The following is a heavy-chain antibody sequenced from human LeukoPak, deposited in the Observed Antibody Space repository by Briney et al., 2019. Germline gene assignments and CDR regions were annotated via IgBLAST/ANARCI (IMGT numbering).Heavy chain of an antibody. J-gene: IGHJ4*02. CDR2: IYYSGST. CDR1: GGSISSYY. D-gene: IGHD1-26*01. CDR3: ARVVHRSGSYYDFDY. Sequence: PSETLSLTCTVSGGSISSYYWSWIRQPPGKGLEWIGYIYYSGSTNYNPSLKSRVTISVDTSKNPFSLKLSSVTAADTAVYYCARVVHRSGSYYDFDYWGQGTLVIVSS. V-gene: IGHV4-59*01.